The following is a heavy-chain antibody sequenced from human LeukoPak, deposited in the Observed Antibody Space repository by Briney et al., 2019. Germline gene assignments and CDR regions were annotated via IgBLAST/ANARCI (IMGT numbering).Heavy chain of an antibody. V-gene: IGHV3-53*01. CDR2: IYSGGST. CDR1: GFPLNSNY. J-gene: IGHJ4*02. Sequence: PGGSLRLSCSAPGFPLNSNYMSWGRPAPGKGLEWVSVIYSGGSTYYADSVKGRFTISRDNSKNTLYLQMNSLRAEDTAVYYCARDLQGYGGNGYWGQGTLVTVSS. D-gene: IGHD4-23*01. CDR3: ARDLQGYGGNGY.